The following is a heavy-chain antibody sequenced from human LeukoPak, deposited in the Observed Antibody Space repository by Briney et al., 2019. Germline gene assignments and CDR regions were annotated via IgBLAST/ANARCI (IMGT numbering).Heavy chain of an antibody. J-gene: IGHJ4*02. Sequence: GGSLRLSCAASGFTFSNAWMSWVRQAPGKGLEWVGRIKSKTDGGTTDYAAPVKGRFTISRDDSKNTLYLQMNSLKTEDTAVYYCTAEGELLSYFDYWGQGTLVTVSS. CDR2: IKSKTDGGTT. D-gene: IGHD1-26*01. CDR3: TAEGELLSYFDY. CDR1: GFTFSNAW. V-gene: IGHV3-15*01.